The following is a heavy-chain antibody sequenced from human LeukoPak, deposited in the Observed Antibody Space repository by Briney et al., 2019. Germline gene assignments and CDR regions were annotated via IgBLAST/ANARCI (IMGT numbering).Heavy chain of an antibody. CDR2: IKQDGCEK. Sequence: AGGSLRLSCAASGFTFSSYWMSWVRQAPGKGLEWMANIKQDGCEKYYMDSVKGRFTISGDNAKSSLYLQMNSLRAEDTAVYYCARTSNEYSTSYYFDYWGQGTLVTVSS. CDR3: ARTSNEYSTSYYFDY. D-gene: IGHD6-6*01. V-gene: IGHV3-7*01. J-gene: IGHJ4*02. CDR1: GFTFSSYW.